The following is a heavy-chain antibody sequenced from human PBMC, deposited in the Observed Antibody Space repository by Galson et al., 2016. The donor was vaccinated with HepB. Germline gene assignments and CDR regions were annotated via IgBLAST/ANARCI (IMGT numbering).Heavy chain of an antibody. CDR2: ISWNSGSI. CDR1: GFTFDDYA. CDR3: AKDTEAYYYGSGSYPYYGMDD. D-gene: IGHD3-10*01. J-gene: IGHJ6*02. V-gene: IGHV3-9*01. Sequence: SLRLSCAASGFTFDDYAMHWVRQAPGKGLEWVSGISWNSGSIGYADSVKGRFTISRDNAKNSLYLQMNSLRAEDTALYYCAKDTEAYYYGSGSYPYYGMDDWGQGTTVTVSS.